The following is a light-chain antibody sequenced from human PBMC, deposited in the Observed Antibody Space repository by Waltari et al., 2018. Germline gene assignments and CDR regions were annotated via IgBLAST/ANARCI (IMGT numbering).Light chain of an antibody. CDR1: PGINSF. Sequence: DIQLTQSPSFLSASVGDRVTITCRASPGINSFLAWYQQQPGKPPKLLIYAASTLQSGVPSRFSGSGSGTEFTLTISSLQPEDFAAYSCQQLSTYPWTFGQGTRLEIK. CDR2: AAS. J-gene: IGKJ2*02. CDR3: QQLSTYPWT. V-gene: IGKV1-9*01.